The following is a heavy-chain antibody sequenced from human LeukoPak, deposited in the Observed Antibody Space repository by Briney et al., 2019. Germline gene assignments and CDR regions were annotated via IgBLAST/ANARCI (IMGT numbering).Heavy chain of an antibody. J-gene: IGHJ4*02. D-gene: IGHD6-19*01. CDR2: IYTSGST. V-gene: IGHV4-4*07. CDR1: GGSISSYY. Sequence: PSETLSLTCTVSGGSISSYYWSWIRQPAGKGLEWIGRIYTSGSTNYNPSLKSRVTMSVDTSKNQFSLNLNSVTAADTAVYYCARFGSYNSGWWTTFDYWGQGTLVTVSS. CDR3: ARFGSYNSGWWTTFDY.